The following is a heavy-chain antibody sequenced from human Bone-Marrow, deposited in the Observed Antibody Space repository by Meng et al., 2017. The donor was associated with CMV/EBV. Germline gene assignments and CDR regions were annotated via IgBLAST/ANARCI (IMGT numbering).Heavy chain of an antibody. CDR2: IKEDGSEK. Sequence: GESLKISCAASGFTFSSYSMNWVRQAPGKGLEWVANIKEDGSEKSYVDSVKGRFTISRDNAKNSLSLEMNSLRAEDMAVYYCAREQGAMGGNYYYAMDVWGQGTTVTVSS. J-gene: IGHJ6*02. V-gene: IGHV3-7*01. CDR3: AREQGAMGGNYYYAMDV. CDR1: GFTFSSYS. D-gene: IGHD3-10*01.